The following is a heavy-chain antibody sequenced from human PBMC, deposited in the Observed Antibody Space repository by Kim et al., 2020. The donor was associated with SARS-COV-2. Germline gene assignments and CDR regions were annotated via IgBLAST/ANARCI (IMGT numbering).Heavy chain of an antibody. Sequence: SETLSLTCAFYGGSFSGYYWSWIRQPPGKGLEWMGEINHSGSTNYNPSLKSRVTISVDTSKNQFSLKLSSVTAAYTAVYYCARGGGYDYVWGSYRPNWF. V-gene: IGHV4-34*01. J-gene: IGHJ5*01. CDR1: GGSFSGYY. CDR3: ARGGGYDYVWGSYRPNWF. CDR2: INHSGST. D-gene: IGHD3-16*02.